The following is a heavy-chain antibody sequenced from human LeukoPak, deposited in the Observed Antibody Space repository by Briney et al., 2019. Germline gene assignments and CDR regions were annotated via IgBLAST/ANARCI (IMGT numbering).Heavy chain of an antibody. CDR3: ARDTRSGGTWHTSL. CDR2: IFYSGST. D-gene: IGHD2-15*01. V-gene: IGHV4-39*07. CDR1: GGSISTSNYY. J-gene: IGHJ4*02. Sequence: SETLSLTCTVSGGSISTSNYYWGWIRQPPGKGLEWIGNIFYSGSTYYSPSLKSRVTISLDTSRNQFSLKLNSVTAADTAVYYCARDTRSGGTWHTSLWGQGTLVTVSS.